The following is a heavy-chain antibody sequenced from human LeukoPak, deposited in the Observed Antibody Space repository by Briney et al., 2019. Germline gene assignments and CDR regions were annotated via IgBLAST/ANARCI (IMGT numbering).Heavy chain of an antibody. J-gene: IGHJ4*02. CDR2: IIPIFGTA. CDR3: ARDLLKLGLVGGLYFDY. Sequence: ASLKVSCKASGGTFSSYAISWVRQAPGQGLEWMGGIIPIFGTANYAQKFQGRVTITADESTSTAYMELSSLRSEDTAVYYCARDLLKLGLVGGLYFDYWGQGTLVTVSS. D-gene: IGHD3-16*01. CDR1: GGTFSSYA. V-gene: IGHV1-69*13.